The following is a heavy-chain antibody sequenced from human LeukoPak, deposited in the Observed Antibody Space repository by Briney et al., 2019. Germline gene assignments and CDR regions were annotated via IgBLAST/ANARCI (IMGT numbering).Heavy chain of an antibody. V-gene: IGHV4-4*07. D-gene: IGHD6-13*01. CDR2: IYTSGSP. CDR3: ARGVYIAAAQYGY. Sequence: SETLSLTCTVSGGSISSFYWSWIRQPAGKGLEWIGRIYTSGSPNYNPSLKSRVTISVDTSKNQFSLKLSSVTAADTAVYYCARGVYIAAAQYGYWGQGTLVTVSS. CDR1: GGSISSFY. J-gene: IGHJ4*02.